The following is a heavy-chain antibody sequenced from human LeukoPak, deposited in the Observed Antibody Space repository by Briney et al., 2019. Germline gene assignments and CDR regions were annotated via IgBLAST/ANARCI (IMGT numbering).Heavy chain of an antibody. Sequence: PSETLSLTCTVSGGSISSGSYYWSWIRQPAGKGLEWIGNIYHSGNTYYNSSLKSRVTISVDTSKNQFSLRLTSVTAADTAVYYCASLRVPGDFDYWGQGTLVTVSS. CDR1: GGSISSGSYY. D-gene: IGHD3-16*01. CDR3: ASLRVPGDFDY. V-gene: IGHV4-61*10. J-gene: IGHJ4*02. CDR2: IYHSGNT.